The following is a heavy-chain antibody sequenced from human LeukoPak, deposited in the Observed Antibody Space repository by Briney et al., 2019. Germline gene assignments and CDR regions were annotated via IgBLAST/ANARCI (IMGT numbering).Heavy chain of an antibody. CDR3: AKDGYDYYYYYMDV. Sequence: GGSLRLSCAASGFTFSSYAMSWVRQAPGKGLEWVSAISGSGGSTYYADSVKGRFTISRDNSKNTLYPQMNSLRAEDTAVYYCAKDGYDYYYYYMDVWGKGTTVTVSS. D-gene: IGHD1-1*01. J-gene: IGHJ6*03. V-gene: IGHV3-23*01. CDR1: GFTFSSYA. CDR2: ISGSGGST.